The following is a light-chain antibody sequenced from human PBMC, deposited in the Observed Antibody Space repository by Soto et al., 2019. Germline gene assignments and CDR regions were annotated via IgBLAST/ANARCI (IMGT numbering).Light chain of an antibody. CDR1: QTVSSN. CDR2: GSF. J-gene: IGKJ2*03. CDR3: QQFNNLPYS. V-gene: IGKV3-15*01. Sequence: EVVMTQSPATLSVSPGGSATLSCRASQTVSSNLAWYQQKPGQAPRLLIDGSFTRATGVPARFSASRSGTEFTLTITSPQSEDFALYFCQQFNNLPYSFGQGTKLEIK.